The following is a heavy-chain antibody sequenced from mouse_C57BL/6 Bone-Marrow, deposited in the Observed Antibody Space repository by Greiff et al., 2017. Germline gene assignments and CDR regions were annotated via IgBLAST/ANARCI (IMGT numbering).Heavy chain of an antibody. CDR1: GFNIKDDY. Sequence: VQLQQSGAELVRPGASVKLSCTASGFNIKDDYMHWVKQRPEQGLEWIGWIDPENGDTEYASKFQGKATITADTSSNTAYLQLSSLTSEDTADYYCTTRIQRPFDYWGQGTMVTVSA. CDR2: IDPENGDT. V-gene: IGHV14-4*01. CDR3: TTRIQRPFDY. J-gene: IGHJ3*01. D-gene: IGHD6-1*01.